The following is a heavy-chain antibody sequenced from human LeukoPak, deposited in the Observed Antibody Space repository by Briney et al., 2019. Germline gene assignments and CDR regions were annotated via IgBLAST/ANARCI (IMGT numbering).Heavy chain of an antibody. CDR1: GGSISSSSYY. J-gene: IGHJ4*02. CDR2: IYYSGST. D-gene: IGHD5-24*01. CDR3: ARSVPDGYYQGYYFDY. Sequence: SETLSLTCPVSGGSISSSSYYWGWIRPPPGKGLEWIGSIYYSGSTYYNPSLKSRVTISVDTSKNQFSLKLSSVTAADTAVYYCARSVPDGYYQGYYFDYWGQGTLVTVSS. V-gene: IGHV4-39*01.